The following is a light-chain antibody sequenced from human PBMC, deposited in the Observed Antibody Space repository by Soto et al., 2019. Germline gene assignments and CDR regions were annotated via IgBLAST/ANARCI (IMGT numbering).Light chain of an antibody. V-gene: IGLV2-23*02. J-gene: IGLJ2*01. CDR3: CSYAGSSTFGVI. Sequence: QSVLTQPASVSGSPGQSITISCTGTSSDVGSHNLVSWYQQYPGKAPKLLIYEVSKRPSGVSNRFSGSKSDNTASLTISGLQAEDEADYYCCSYAGSSTFGVIFGGGTKLTVL. CDR2: EVS. CDR1: SSDVGSHNL.